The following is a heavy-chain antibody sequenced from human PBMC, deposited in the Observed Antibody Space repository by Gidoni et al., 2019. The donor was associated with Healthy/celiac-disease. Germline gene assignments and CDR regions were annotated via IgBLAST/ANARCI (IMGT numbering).Heavy chain of an antibody. CDR1: GFTVSSNY. D-gene: IGHD6-19*01. J-gene: IGHJ6*02. Sequence: EVQLVESGGGLIQPGGSLRLSCAASGFTVSSNYMSWVRQAPGKGLEWVSVIYSGGSTYYADSVKGRFTISRDNSKNTLYLQMNSLRAEDTAVYYCARDQVAGTDLYYYYYGMDVWGQGTTVTVSS. V-gene: IGHV3-53*01. CDR3: ARDQVAGTDLYYYYYGMDV. CDR2: IYSGGST.